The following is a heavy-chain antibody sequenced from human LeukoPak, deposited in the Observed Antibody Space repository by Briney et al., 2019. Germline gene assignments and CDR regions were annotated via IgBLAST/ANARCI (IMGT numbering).Heavy chain of an antibody. Sequence: HPGGSLRLSCAASGFTFSSYGMHWVRQVPGKGLEWVSYIDSSASTTYYAGSVQGRFTISRDNAKNSLYLQMRSLRVEDTAFYYCASAHGGSGYDRPFDYWGQGTLVTVSS. J-gene: IGHJ4*02. CDR2: IDSSASTT. V-gene: IGHV3-48*04. CDR1: GFTFSSYG. CDR3: ASAHGGSGYDRPFDY. D-gene: IGHD5-12*01.